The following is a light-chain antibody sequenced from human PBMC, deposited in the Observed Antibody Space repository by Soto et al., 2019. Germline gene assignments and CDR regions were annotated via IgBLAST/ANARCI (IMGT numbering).Light chain of an antibody. J-gene: IGKJ2*01. CDR1: QSVSSY. Sequence: EIVLTQSPATLSLSPGERATLSCRASQSVSSYLAWYQQKPGQAPRLLIYDASNRATGIPARFSGSGSGTDFSLPISSREPADYAVYYCQQRNNWPPYTFGQGTKLEIK. CDR3: QQRNNWPPYT. V-gene: IGKV3-11*01. CDR2: DAS.